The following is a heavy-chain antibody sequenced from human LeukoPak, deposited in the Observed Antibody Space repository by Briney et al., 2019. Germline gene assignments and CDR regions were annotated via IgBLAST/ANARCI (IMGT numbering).Heavy chain of an antibody. CDR2: IYYSGST. D-gene: IGHD2-15*01. CDR1: GFTFSSYG. Sequence: GSLRLSCAASGFTFSSYGMHWIRQPPGKGLEWIGYIYYSGSTNYTPSLKSRVTMSLDTSKNQFSLKLSSVTAADTAVYHCARDSGSNFDYWGQGTLVTVSS. V-gene: IGHV4-59*01. J-gene: IGHJ4*02. CDR3: ARDSGSNFDY.